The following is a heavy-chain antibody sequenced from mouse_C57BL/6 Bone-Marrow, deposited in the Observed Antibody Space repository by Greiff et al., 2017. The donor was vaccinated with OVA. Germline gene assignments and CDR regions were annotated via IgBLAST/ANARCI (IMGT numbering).Heavy chain of an antibody. J-gene: IGHJ3*01. Sequence: EVQLVESGGDLVKPGGSLKLSCAASGFTFSSYGMSWVRQTPDKRLEWVATISSGGSYTYYPDSVKGRFTISRDNAKNTLYLQMSSLKSEDTAMYYGADYDYEGAWFAYWGQGTLVTVSA. CDR3: ADYDYEGAWFAY. D-gene: IGHD2-4*01. V-gene: IGHV5-6*01. CDR2: ISSGGSYT. CDR1: GFTFSSYG.